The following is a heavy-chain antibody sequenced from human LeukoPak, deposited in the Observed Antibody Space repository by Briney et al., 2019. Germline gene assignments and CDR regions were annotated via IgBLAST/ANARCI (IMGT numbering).Heavy chain of an antibody. V-gene: IGHV3-7*01. D-gene: IGHD3-22*01. CDR2: LKQDGSEK. CDR1: GFNFSSYR. Sequence: PGGSLRLSCAASGFNFSSYRMSLVRQAPGKGLEWVANLKQDGSEKYYVDSEKGRFTISRYNAKNSLYLQMNSLRAEDTPVYYCARAPYYYDSSGYLSQKFDYWGQGTLVTVPS. CDR3: ARAPYYYDSSGYLSQKFDY. J-gene: IGHJ4*02.